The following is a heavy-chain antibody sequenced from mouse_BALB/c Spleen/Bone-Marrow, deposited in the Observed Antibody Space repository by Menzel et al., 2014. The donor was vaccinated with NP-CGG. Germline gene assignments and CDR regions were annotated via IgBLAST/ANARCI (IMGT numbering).Heavy chain of an antibody. V-gene: IGHV1S81*02. J-gene: IGHJ1*01. CDR2: INPSNGGT. Sequence: QVQLQQSVAELVRPGASVKLSCKASGYTFTSYYMYWVKQRPGQGLEWIGEINPSNGGTNFNEKFKSKATLTVDKSSNTAYVQLSSLTSEDSAVYHCTRSNYGYWFFDVWGAGTTVTVSS. CDR3: TRSNYGYWFFDV. CDR1: GYTFTSYY. D-gene: IGHD1-1*01.